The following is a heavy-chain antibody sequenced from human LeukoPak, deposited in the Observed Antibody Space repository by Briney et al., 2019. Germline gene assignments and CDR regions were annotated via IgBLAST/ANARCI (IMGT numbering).Heavy chain of an antibody. CDR1: GFTVSSNY. J-gene: IGHJ4*02. D-gene: IGHD3-3*01. CDR2: IYSGGST. CDR3: ARARQDYDFWSGYARYYFDY. V-gene: IGHV3-53*01. Sequence: GGSLRLSCAASGFTVSSNYMSWVRRAPGKGLEWVSVIYSGGSTYYADSVKGRFTISRDNSKNTLYLQMNSLRAEDTAVYYCARARQDYDFWSGYARYYFDYWGQGTLVTVSS.